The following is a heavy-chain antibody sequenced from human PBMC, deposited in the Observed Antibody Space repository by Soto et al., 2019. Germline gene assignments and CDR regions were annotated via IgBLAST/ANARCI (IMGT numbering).Heavy chain of an antibody. CDR3: ASSGYCSSTSCPYDAFDI. V-gene: IGHV3-48*01. CDR1: GFTFSSYS. Sequence: ESGGGLVQPGGSLRLSCAASGFTFSSYSMNWVRQAPGKGLEWVSYISSSSSTIYYADSVKGRFTISRDNAKNSLYLQMNSLRAEDTAVYYCASSGYCSSTSCPYDAFDIWGQGTMVTVSS. D-gene: IGHD2-2*01. J-gene: IGHJ3*02. CDR2: ISSSSSTI.